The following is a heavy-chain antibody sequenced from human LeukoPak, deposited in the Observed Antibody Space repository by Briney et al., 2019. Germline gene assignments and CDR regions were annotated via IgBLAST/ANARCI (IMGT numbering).Heavy chain of an antibody. CDR3: ARGLAYSFGYGIDY. J-gene: IGHJ4*02. V-gene: IGHV3-33*08. CDR2: ISYDGSSE. Sequence: GGSLRLSCEVSGFTFGNYGMHWVRQAPGKGLEWVALISYDGSSEYYAGSVKGRFTISRGNSKNTLYLQMNSLRAEDTALYYCARGLAYSFGYGIDYWGQGTLVTVSS. D-gene: IGHD5-18*01. CDR1: GFTFGNYG.